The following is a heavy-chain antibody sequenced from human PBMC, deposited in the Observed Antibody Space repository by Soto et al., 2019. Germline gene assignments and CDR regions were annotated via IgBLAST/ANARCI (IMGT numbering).Heavy chain of an antibody. CDR3: ARGTYYYDSSGYYPNWYFDL. Sequence: QVQLQESGPGLVKPSETLSLTCTVSGGSISSYYWSWIRQPPGKGLEWIGYIYYSGSTNYNPSLKSRVTISVDPSKNQFSLKLSSVTAADTAVYYCARGTYYYDSSGYYPNWYFDLWGRGTLVTVSS. V-gene: IGHV4-59*01. J-gene: IGHJ2*01. CDR1: GGSISSYY. CDR2: IYYSGST. D-gene: IGHD3-22*01.